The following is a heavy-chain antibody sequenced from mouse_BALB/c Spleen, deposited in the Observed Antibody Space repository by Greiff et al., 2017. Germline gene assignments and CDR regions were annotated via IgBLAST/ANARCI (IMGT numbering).Heavy chain of an antibody. D-gene: IGHD1-1*01. CDR3: NARGSSYEAWFAY. CDR2: IDPENGDT. CDR1: GFNIKDYY. V-gene: IGHV14-4*02. Sequence: VQLKESGAELVRSGASVKLSCTASGFNIKDYYMHWVKQRPEQGLEWIGWIDPENGDTEYAPKFQGKATMTADTSSNTAYLQLSSLTSEDTAVYYCNARGSSYEAWFAYWGQGTLVTVSA. J-gene: IGHJ3*01.